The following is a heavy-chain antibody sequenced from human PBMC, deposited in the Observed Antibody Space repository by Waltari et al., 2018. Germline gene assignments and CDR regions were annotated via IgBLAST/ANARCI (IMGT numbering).Heavy chain of an antibody. CDR1: GFSLRTRGVG. Sequence: QITLKESGPTLVKPTQTLTLTCTSSGFSLRTRGVGVGWIRQPPGKALEWLALIYWNDGKRYSPSLKSRLTITNDTTKDQVVLTMTNMDPVDTATYYWAHGITICGVASLDHWGQGTLVTVSS. CDR2: IYWNDGK. CDR3: AHGITICGVASLDH. V-gene: IGHV2-5*01. D-gene: IGHD3-3*01. J-gene: IGHJ4*02.